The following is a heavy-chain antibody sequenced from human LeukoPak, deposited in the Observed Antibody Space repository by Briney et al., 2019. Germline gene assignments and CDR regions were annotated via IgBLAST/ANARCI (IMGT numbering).Heavy chain of an antibody. D-gene: IGHD2-21*02. CDR3: ASGYCGGACQLGGVDM. Sequence: SETLSLTCTVSGGSISSYYWSWLRQPPGKGLEYLGYTHYSGATNYNPSLKSRVTISLDTSGNQFSLKLSSMTAADTAVYYCASGYCGGACQLGGVDMWGQGTMVTVSS. V-gene: IGHV4-59*01. J-gene: IGHJ3*02. CDR1: GGSISSYY. CDR2: THYSGAT.